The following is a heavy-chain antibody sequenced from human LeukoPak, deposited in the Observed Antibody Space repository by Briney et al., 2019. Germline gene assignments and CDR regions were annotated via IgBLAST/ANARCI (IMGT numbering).Heavy chain of an antibody. CDR3: ARGPIFGVVITPYYFDY. J-gene: IGHJ4*02. V-gene: IGHV3-64*02. CDR1: GFTFSSYA. CDR2: VSSNGGGT. D-gene: IGHD3-3*01. Sequence: GGSLRLSCAASGFTFSSYAMHWVRQAPGKGLEYVSAVSSNGGGTYYADSVKGRFTISRDNSKNTLYPQMGSLRAEDMAVYYCARGPIFGVVITPYYFDYWGQGTLVTVSS.